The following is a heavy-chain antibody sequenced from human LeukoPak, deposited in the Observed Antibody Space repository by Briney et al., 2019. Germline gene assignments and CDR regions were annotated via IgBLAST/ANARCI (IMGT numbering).Heavy chain of an antibody. J-gene: IGHJ6*02. Sequence: GGSLRLSCAASGFSFKDYWMSWVRQAPGKGLEWVADITPDGSGKTYVDSVKGRFTISRDNAKNSLYLQMNSLRAEDTALYYCAKDIGFEVRQQLVKTYYYGMDVWGQGTTVTVSS. V-gene: IGHV3-7*03. CDR2: ITPDGSGK. D-gene: IGHD6-13*01. CDR3: AKDIGFEVRQQLVKTYYYGMDV. CDR1: GFSFKDYW.